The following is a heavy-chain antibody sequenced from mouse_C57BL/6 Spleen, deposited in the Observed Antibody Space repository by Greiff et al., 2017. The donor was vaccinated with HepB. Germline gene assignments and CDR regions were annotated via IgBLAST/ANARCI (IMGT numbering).Heavy chain of an antibody. Sequence: EVKLMESGGDLVKPGGSLKLSCAASGFTFSSYGMSWVRQTPDKRLEWVATISSGGSYTYYPDSVKGRFTISRDNAKNTLYLQMSSLKSEDTAMYYCARHVYYYGSSYWFAYWGQGTLVTVSA. CDR2: ISSGGSYT. J-gene: IGHJ3*01. D-gene: IGHD1-1*01. V-gene: IGHV5-6*01. CDR3: ARHVYYYGSSYWFAY. CDR1: GFTFSSYG.